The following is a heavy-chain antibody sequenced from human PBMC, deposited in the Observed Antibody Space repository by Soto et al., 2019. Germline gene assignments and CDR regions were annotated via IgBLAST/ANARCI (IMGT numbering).Heavy chain of an antibody. CDR2: INPESGGT. Sequence: SVKVSCKASGYSFTDYHIHWVRQAPGQGLEWLGRINPESGGTSTAQKLQGWVTMTTDTSISTASMELTRLTSDDTAIYYCARGDSTDCSNGVCFFFYHPDTDVWGQGTTVNVSS. CDR3: ARGDSTDCSNGVCFFFYHPDTDV. J-gene: IGHJ6*02. V-gene: IGHV1-2*04. D-gene: IGHD2-8*01. CDR1: GYSFTDYH.